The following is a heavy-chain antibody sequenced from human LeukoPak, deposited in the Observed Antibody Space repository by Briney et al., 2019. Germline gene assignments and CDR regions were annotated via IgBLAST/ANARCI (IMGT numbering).Heavy chain of an antibody. Sequence: SCKASGGTFSSYAMHWVRQAPGKGLEWVAVISYDGSNKYYADSVKGRFTISRDNSKNTLYLQMNSLRAEDTAVYYCARVEAGSAAAGYFDYWGQGTLVTVSS. CDR2: ISYDGSNK. V-gene: IGHV3-30-3*01. CDR1: GGTFSSYA. CDR3: ARVEAGSAAAGYFDY. D-gene: IGHD6-13*01. J-gene: IGHJ4*02.